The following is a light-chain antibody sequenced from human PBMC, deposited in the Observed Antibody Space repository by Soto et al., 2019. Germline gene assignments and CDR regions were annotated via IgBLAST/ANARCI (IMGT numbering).Light chain of an antibody. V-gene: IGKV1-5*03. CDR2: KAS. CDR3: QEFSSYT. CDR1: QTVSRW. Sequence: DIPMTQSPSTLSASVGDRVTITCRASQTVSRWLAWYQQKPGKAPKLLIYKASSLQSGVPSRFSGSGSGTEFSLVISSLQPDDSATYYCQEFSSYTFGQGTKLEIK. J-gene: IGKJ2*01.